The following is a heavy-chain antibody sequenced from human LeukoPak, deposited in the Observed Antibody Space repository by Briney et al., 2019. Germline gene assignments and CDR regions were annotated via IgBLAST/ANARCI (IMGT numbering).Heavy chain of an antibody. Sequence: ASVKVSCKASGYTFTSYYMHWVRQAPGQGLEWVGIINPSGGTTIEAQKFQGRVTMTRETSTSTAYIELSSLRSQDTAVYYCARTWGPSRNYYFDYWGQGTLVTVSS. CDR3: ARTWGPSRNYYFDY. J-gene: IGHJ4*02. CDR1: GYTFTSYY. V-gene: IGHV1-46*01. CDR2: INPSGGTT. D-gene: IGHD3-16*01.